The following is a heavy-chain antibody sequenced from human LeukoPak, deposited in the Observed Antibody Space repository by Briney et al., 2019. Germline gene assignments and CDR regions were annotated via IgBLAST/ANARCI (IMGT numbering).Heavy chain of an antibody. CDR1: GFTFSSYA. V-gene: IGHV3-23*01. D-gene: IGHD3-10*01. Sequence: PGGSLRLSCAASGFTFSSYAMSWVRQAPGKGLEWVSAISGSGGSTYYADSVKGRFTISRDNSKNTLYLQMTSLRAEDTAVYYCAKGRVINRPRNDAFDIWGQGTMVTVSS. J-gene: IGHJ3*02. CDR2: ISGSGGST. CDR3: AKGRVINRPRNDAFDI.